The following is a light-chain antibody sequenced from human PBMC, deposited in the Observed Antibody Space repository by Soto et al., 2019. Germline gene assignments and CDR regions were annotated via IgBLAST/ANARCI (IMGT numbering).Light chain of an antibody. V-gene: IGKV3-15*01. CDR3: QQYNNWPRT. Sequence: EIVMTQSPATLSVSPGERATVSCRASQSVSSNLAWYQQKPGQAPRLLIYGSSTSATGIPARFSGSGSGTEFHLTIGSLQSEDFAVYYCQQYNNWPRTFGQGKKLEIK. CDR2: GSS. J-gene: IGKJ2*01. CDR1: QSVSSN.